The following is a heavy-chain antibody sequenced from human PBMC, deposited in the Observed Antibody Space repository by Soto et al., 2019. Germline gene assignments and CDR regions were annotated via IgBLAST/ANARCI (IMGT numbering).Heavy chain of an antibody. J-gene: IGHJ4*02. D-gene: IGHD1-26*01. V-gene: IGHV3-48*02. CDR2: ISSSGATI. CDR1: GFTFSDYS. CDR3: ARDLYSGSYSEAY. Sequence: PGGSLRLSCAASGFTFSDYSMNWVRQAPGKGLEWVSRISSSGATIYYADSVKGRFTISRDNARNSLYLQMNSLRDEDTAVYYCARDLYSGSYSEAYWGQGTLVTVS.